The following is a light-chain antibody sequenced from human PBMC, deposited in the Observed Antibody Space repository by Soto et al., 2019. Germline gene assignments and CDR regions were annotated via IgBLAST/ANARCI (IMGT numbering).Light chain of an antibody. V-gene: IGLV2-23*01. Sequence: QSALTQPASVSGSPGQSITISCTGTSSDDGSYNLVSWYQQHPGKAPKLMIYEGSKRPSGVSNRFSGSKSGNTASLTISGLQAEDEADYYCCSYAGSSTYVFGGGTQLTVL. CDR2: EGS. J-gene: IGLJ7*01. CDR3: CSYAGSSTYV. CDR1: SSDDGSYNL.